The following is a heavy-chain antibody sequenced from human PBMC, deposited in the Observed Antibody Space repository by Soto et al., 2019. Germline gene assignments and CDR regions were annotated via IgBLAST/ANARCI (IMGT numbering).Heavy chain of an antibody. CDR1: GFSLSTSGMC. Sequence: SGPTLVNPTQTLTLTCTFSGFSLSTSGMCVSWIRQPPGKALEWLARIDWDDDKYYSTSLKTRLTISKDTSKNQVVLTMTNMDPVDTATYYCARIRKAGRIAAAGYYGMDVWGQGTTVTVSS. D-gene: IGHD6-13*01. CDR2: IDWDDDK. J-gene: IGHJ6*02. CDR3: ARIRKAGRIAAAGYYGMDV. V-gene: IGHV2-70*11.